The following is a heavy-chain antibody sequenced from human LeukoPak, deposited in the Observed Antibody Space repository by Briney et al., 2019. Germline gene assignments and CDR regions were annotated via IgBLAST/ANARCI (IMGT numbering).Heavy chain of an antibody. Sequence: GGSLRLSCAASGFTFSSYGMHWVRGAPGKGLEWVAVISYDGSNKYYADSVKGRFTISRDNSKNTLYLQMNSLIAEDTAVYYCAKDVHSGSPDVDYWGQGTLVTVSS. CDR2: ISYDGSNK. V-gene: IGHV3-30*18. CDR1: GFTFSSYG. J-gene: IGHJ4*02. CDR3: AKDVHSGSPDVDY. D-gene: IGHD1-26*01.